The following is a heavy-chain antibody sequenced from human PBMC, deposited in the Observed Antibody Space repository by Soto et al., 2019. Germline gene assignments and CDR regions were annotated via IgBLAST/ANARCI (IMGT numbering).Heavy chain of an antibody. J-gene: IGHJ3*02. Sequence: GGSLRLSCAASGFTFSSYWMSWVRQAPGKGLEWMANIKQDGSDKYYVDSVKGRFTISRDNTKNSLYLQMNSLRAEDTAVYYWARCRGSYSYTFDIWGQGTMVTVSS. D-gene: IGHD1-26*01. CDR3: ARCRGSYSYTFDI. CDR1: GFTFSSYW. CDR2: IKQDGSDK. V-gene: IGHV3-7*05.